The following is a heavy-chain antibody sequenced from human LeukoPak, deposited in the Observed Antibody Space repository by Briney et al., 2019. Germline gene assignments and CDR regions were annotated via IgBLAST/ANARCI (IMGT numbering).Heavy chain of an antibody. Sequence: PSETLSLTCTVSGGSISSNYWSWIRQPPGKGLEWIGYIYYSGSTNYNPSLKSRVTISVDTSKNQFSLKLSSVAAADTAVYYCARKTNTYSSGWYSDWYFDLWGRGTLVTVSS. J-gene: IGHJ2*01. V-gene: IGHV4-59*12. CDR1: GGSISSNY. D-gene: IGHD6-19*01. CDR2: IYYSGST. CDR3: ARKTNTYSSGWYSDWYFDL.